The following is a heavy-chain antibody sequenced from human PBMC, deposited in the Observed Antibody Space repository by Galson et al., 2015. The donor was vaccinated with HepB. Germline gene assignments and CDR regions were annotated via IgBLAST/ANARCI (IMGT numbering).Heavy chain of an antibody. CDR1: EVTFSNYW. CDR2: INSDGSST. J-gene: IGHJ4*02. D-gene: IGHD4-17*01. V-gene: IGHV3-74*01. Sequence: SLRLSCAASEVTFSNYWMHWVRQAPGKGLVWVSRINSDGSSTNYADSVKGRFTISRDNAKNTLYLQINSLRADDTAVYYCARVADSDYGDHTHFDYWGQGSLVTVSS. CDR3: ARVADSDYGDHTHFDY.